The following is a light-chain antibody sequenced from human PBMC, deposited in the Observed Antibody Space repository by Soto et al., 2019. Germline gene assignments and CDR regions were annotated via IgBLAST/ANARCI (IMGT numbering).Light chain of an antibody. J-gene: IGLJ1*01. CDR3: GSWYSSRSAYV. CDR1: SSNIGGNS. V-gene: IGLV1-51*01. CDR2: DDN. Sequence: QSVMTQPPSVSAAPGQKVTISCSGSSSNIGGNSVSWYQQLPGTAPKLLIYDDNKRPSGIPDRFSGSKSGTSATLGITGFQTGDEAYYYCGSWYSSRSAYVFGTGTKVTVL.